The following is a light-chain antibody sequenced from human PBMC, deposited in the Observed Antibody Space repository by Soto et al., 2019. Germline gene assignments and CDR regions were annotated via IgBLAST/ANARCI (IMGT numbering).Light chain of an antibody. J-gene: IGKJ1*01. CDR1: QSVSSN. CDR3: QQYGSAPRT. V-gene: IGKV3-20*01. Sequence: VLTQSPATLSLSPGERATLSCRASQSVSSNLAWYQQKPGQAPRLLIYSASGRATGIPDRFSGSGSGTDFTLTISSLEPEDSAVYYCQQYGSAPRTFGQGTKVDIK. CDR2: SAS.